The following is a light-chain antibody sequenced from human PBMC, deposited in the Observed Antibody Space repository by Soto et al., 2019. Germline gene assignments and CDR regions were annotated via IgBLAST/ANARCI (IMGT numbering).Light chain of an antibody. V-gene: IGKV1-39*01. Sequence: DIQITQSPSSLFASVRDRVTISFPASQSISSSLNWYHQKPGKAPKLLMYAASTLQSGVPSRFRGSGSGTDFTLTISSLQPEDFATYYCHQSDSMPWTFGQGTKVDIK. CDR1: QSISSS. J-gene: IGKJ1*01. CDR2: AAS. CDR3: HQSDSMPWT.